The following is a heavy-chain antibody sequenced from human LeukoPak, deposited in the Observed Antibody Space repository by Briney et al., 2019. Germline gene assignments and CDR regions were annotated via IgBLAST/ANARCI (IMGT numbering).Heavy chain of an antibody. CDR2: INHSGST. CDR1: GGSFSGYY. D-gene: IGHD2-2*02. V-gene: IGHV4-34*01. J-gene: IGHJ4*02. Sequence: SETLSLTCAVYGGSFSGYYWSWIRQPPGKGLEWIGEINHSGSTNYNPSLKSRVTISVDTSKNQFSLKLSSVTAADTAVYYCAIGPYCSSTSCYTPDFDYWGQGTLVTVSS. CDR3: AIGPYCSSTSCYTPDFDY.